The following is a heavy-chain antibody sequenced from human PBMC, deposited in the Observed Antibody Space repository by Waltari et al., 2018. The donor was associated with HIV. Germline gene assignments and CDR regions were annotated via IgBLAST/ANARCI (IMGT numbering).Heavy chain of an antibody. CDR1: DLSVSESW. J-gene: IGHJ5*02. Sequence: VGVVASGGALVQPWGSLTLSCAASDLSVSESWRSWLRQAPGKGLEWVATIKQDENQEDYLDSVKGRFTISRDRAKSTLFLQMNSLRVEDTAVYYCARGEYLGWGRGARSWFGPWGQGTLVTVSS. D-gene: IGHD3-16*01. CDR3: ARGEYLGWGRGARSWFGP. CDR2: IKQDENQE. V-gene: IGHV3-7*01.